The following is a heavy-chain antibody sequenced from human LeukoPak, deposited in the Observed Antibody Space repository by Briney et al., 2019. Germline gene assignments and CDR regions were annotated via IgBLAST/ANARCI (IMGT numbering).Heavy chain of an antibody. Sequence: PGGSLRLSCAASGFTFSDYYMSWSRQAPGKGPEWVSYISSSGSTIYYADSVKGRFTISRDNAKNSLYLQMNSLGAEDTAVYYCARHGAFCSSTSCRPKHWFDPCGQGTLVTVSS. CDR3: ARHGAFCSSTSCRPKHWFDP. J-gene: IGHJ5*02. CDR1: GFTFSDYY. V-gene: IGHV3-11*01. CDR2: ISSSGSTI. D-gene: IGHD2-2*01.